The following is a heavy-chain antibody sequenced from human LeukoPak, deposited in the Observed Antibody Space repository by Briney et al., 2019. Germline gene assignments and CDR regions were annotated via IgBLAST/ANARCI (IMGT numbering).Heavy chain of an antibody. CDR2: ISGSGGST. D-gene: IGHD3-10*01. CDR1: GFTFSSYA. J-gene: IGHJ4*02. CDR3: ARDRELDGYLDY. V-gene: IGHV3-23*01. Sequence: PGGSLRLSCAASGFTFSSYAMSWVRQAPGKGLEWVSAISGSGGSTYYADSVKGRFTISRDNSKNTLYLQMNSLRAEDTAVYYCARDRELDGYLDYWGQGTLVTVSS.